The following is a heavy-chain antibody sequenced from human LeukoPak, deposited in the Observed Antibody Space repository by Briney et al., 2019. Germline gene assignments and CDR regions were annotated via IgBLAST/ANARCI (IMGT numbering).Heavy chain of an antibody. D-gene: IGHD2/OR15-2a*01. CDR2: IYYSGST. J-gene: IGHJ5*02. CDR1: GGSISNYY. Sequence: PSETLSLTCTVSGGSISNYYWNWIRQPPGKGLQWIGYIYYSGSTNYNPSLKSRVTISVDTSKNQLSLKLTSVTAADTAVYYCARERTTASNWSDPWGQGTLVTVSS. CDR3: ARERTTASNWSDP. V-gene: IGHV4-59*01.